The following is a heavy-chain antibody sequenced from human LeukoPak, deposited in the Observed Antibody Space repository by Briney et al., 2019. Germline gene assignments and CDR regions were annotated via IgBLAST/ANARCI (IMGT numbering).Heavy chain of an antibody. Sequence: GASVKVSCKASGSTFTGYYMHWVRQAPGHGLGGMGWINPNRGGTNYAQKIQVRVTMTRDTSISTAYMELSRLRSDDTAVYYCAPAYCGGDCYFRSDAFDIWGQGTMVTVSS. CDR2: INPNRGGT. J-gene: IGHJ3*02. CDR3: APAYCGGDCYFRSDAFDI. D-gene: IGHD2-21*01. V-gene: IGHV1-2*02. CDR1: GSTFTGYY.